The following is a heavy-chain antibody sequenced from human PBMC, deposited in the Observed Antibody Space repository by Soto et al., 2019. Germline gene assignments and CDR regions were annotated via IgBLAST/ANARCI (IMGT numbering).Heavy chain of an antibody. D-gene: IGHD2-8*01. CDR1: GYSFTDYH. Sequence: ASVKVSCKASGYSFTDYHIHWVRQAPGQGLEWLRRINPKSGGTSTAQKFQGWVTMTRDRSISTVYMELTRLRSDDTAVYFCARGHSTDCSNGVCSFFYNHEMDVWGQGTTATVSS. J-gene: IGHJ6*02. CDR3: ARGHSTDCSNGVCSFFYNHEMDV. CDR2: INPKSGGT. V-gene: IGHV1-2*04.